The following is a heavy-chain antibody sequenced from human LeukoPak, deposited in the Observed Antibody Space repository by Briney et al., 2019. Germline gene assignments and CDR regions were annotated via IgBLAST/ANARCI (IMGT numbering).Heavy chain of an antibody. V-gene: IGHV3-7*01. CDR2: IKEDGSEK. D-gene: IGHD3-22*01. J-gene: IGHJ4*02. CDR3: ARDSSGYQ. CDR1: VFTFSTYW. Sequence: GGSLRLSCAASVFTFSTYWMSWVRQARGKGLEGVAKIKEDGSEKYYGDSVKGRFTISRDNAKNSLYLEMNSLRVEDTAVYYCARDSSGYQWGQGTLVTVSS.